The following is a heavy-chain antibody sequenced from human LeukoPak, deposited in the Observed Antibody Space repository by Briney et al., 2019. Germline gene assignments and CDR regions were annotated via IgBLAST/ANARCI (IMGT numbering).Heavy chain of an antibody. CDR3: ARGRFNYDSSGYSSFYH. Sequence: PGGSLRLSCAASGFTFSSYWMSWVRQAPGKGLEWVANIKEDAGEKYYVDSVKGRFTISRDNAKNSLSLQMNSLRAEDTAVYYCARGRFNYDSSGYSSFYHWGQGTLVTVSS. D-gene: IGHD3-22*01. V-gene: IGHV3-7*01. J-gene: IGHJ4*02. CDR1: GFTFSSYW. CDR2: IKEDAGEK.